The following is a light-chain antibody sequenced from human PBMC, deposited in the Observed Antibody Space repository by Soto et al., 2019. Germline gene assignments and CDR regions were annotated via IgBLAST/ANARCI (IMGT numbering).Light chain of an antibody. CDR2: EVS. V-gene: IGLV2-8*01. CDR1: SSDIGGYNY. Sequence: QSALTQPPSASGSPGQSVTISCTGTSSDIGGYNYVSWYQQHPGKAPKLMISEVSKRPSGVPDRFSGSKSGNTASLTVSGLQAEDEADYYCSSYAGSSNLGVFGGGTKVTVL. J-gene: IGLJ3*02. CDR3: SSYAGSSNLGV.